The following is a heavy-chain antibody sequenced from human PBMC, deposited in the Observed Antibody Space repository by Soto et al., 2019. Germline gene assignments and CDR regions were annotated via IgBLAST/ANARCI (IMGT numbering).Heavy chain of an antibody. CDR1: GGSISSGGYS. CDR2: IYHSGST. J-gene: IGHJ4*02. CDR3: ARIYYDSVFDY. Sequence: SETLSLTCSLSGGSISSGGYSWSWIRQPPGKGLEWIGYIYHSGSTYYNPSLKSRVTISVDRSKNQFSLKLSSVTAADTAVYYCARIYYDSVFDYWGQG. D-gene: IGHD3-22*01. V-gene: IGHV4-30-2*01.